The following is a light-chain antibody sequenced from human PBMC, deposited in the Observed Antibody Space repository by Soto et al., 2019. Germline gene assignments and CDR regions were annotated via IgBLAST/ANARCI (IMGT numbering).Light chain of an antibody. CDR2: GAS. CDR3: QQHSNWPQT. Sequence: EIVLTQSPGTLSLSPGERATLSCRASQSVISTYLAWYQQKPGQAPRLLIYGASNRATGIPARFSGSGSGTDFTLTISSLEPEEFAVYYCQQHSNWPQTVGQGTKVDIK. V-gene: IGKV3-11*01. CDR1: QSVISTY. J-gene: IGKJ1*01.